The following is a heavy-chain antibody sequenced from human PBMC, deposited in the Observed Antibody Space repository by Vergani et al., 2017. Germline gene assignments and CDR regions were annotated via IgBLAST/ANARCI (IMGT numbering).Heavy chain of an antibody. J-gene: IGHJ5*02. CDR3: ARGLNSDIVVVPAAADP. Sequence: QVQLVQSGAEVKKPGASVKVSCKASGYTFTGYYMHWVRQAPGQGLEWVGWINPNSGGTNYAQKFQGRVTMTRDTSISTAYMELSRLRSDDTAVYYCARGLNSDIVVVPAAADPWGQGTLVTVSS. D-gene: IGHD2-2*01. CDR1: GYTFTGYY. V-gene: IGHV1-2*02. CDR2: INPNSGGT.